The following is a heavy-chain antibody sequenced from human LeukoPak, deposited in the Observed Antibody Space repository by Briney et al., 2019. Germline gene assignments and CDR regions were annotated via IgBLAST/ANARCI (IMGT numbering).Heavy chain of an antibody. CDR2: ISDSGDGT. CDR1: GFTFRTYA. Sequence: GGSLRLSCAASGFTFRTYAMSWVRQAPGKGLEWVSGISDSGDGTYYAESVKGRFTISRDNSKNTLYLQMNSLRAEDTAVYYCASWYYYGSGSYFGPRAFDIWGQGTMVTVSS. V-gene: IGHV3-23*01. J-gene: IGHJ3*02. CDR3: ASWYYYGSGSYFGPRAFDI. D-gene: IGHD3-10*01.